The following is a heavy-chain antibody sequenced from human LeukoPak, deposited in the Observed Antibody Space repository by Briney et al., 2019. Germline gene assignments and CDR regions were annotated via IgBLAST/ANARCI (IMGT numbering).Heavy chain of an antibody. D-gene: IGHD3-10*02. J-gene: IGHJ4*02. CDR2: ISGSGGST. CDR3: ARGTMFPYYFDY. V-gene: IGHV3-23*01. Sequence: GSLRLSCAASGFTFSSYAMSWVRQAPGKGLEWVSAISGSGGSTYYADSVKGRFTISRDNAKNSLYLQMNSLRAEDTAVYYCARGTMFPYYFDYWGQGSLVTVSS. CDR1: GFTFSSYA.